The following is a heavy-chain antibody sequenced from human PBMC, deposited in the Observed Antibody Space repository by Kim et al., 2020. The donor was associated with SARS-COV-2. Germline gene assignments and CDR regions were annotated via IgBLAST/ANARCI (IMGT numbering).Heavy chain of an antibody. CDR2: IYYSGST. CDR1: GGFISSYY. Sequence: SETLSRTCTVSGGFISSYYWSWIRQPPGKGLEWIGYIYYSGSTNYNPSLKSRVTISVDTSKNQFTLKLNSVTAADTAVYYCAREGAYGAERRRAFDIWGQGTMVTVSS. J-gene: IGHJ3*02. V-gene: IGHV4-59*01. D-gene: IGHD4-17*01. CDR3: AREGAYGAERRRAFDI.